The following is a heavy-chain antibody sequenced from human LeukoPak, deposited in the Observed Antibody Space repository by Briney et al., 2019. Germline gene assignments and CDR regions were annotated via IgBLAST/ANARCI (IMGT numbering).Heavy chain of an antibody. CDR1: GFTFSSYS. CDR2: ISSSTNTI. Sequence: GGSLRLSCAASGFTFSSYSMNWVRQAPGKGLEWVSYISSSTNTIYYADSVKGRFTISRDNAKDSLFLQMNSLRDEDTAVYYCARGGYGANDDAFDIWGQGTMVTVSS. CDR3: ARGGYGANDDAFDI. D-gene: IGHD4-23*01. J-gene: IGHJ3*02. V-gene: IGHV3-48*02.